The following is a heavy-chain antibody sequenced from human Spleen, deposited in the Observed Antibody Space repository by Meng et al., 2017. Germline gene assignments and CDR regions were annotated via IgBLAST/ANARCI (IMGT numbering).Heavy chain of an antibody. CDR3: ARDRDSSGYYYGGRNWYFDL. V-gene: IGHV1-18*01. CDR1: GYTFIDYG. J-gene: IGHJ2*01. Sequence: ASVKVSCKASGYTFIDYGVSWVRQAPGQGLEWMGWISAYNGNTNYAQKFQGRVSMTTDTSTTTAYMELRSLRSDDTAVYYCARDRDSSGYYYGGRNWYFDLWGRGTLVTVSS. D-gene: IGHD3-22*01. CDR2: ISAYNGNT.